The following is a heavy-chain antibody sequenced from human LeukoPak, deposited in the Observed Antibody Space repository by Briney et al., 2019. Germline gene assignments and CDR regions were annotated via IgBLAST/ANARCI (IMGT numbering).Heavy chain of an antibody. V-gene: IGHV3-23*01. CDR2: ISGSFGST. Sequence: TGGSLRLSCAASGFTFSSYAMSWVRQPPGRGLEWVSAISGSFGSTYYADSVKGRSTISRDNPKNTLYLQMNSLRAEDTAVYYCAKNSGYGAKFPFDYWGQGTLVTVFS. J-gene: IGHJ4*02. D-gene: IGHD5-12*01. CDR1: GFTFSSYA. CDR3: AKNSGYGAKFPFDY.